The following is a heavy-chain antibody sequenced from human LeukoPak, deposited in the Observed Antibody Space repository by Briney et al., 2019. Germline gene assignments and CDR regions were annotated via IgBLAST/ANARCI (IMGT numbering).Heavy chain of an antibody. Sequence: GGSLRLSCAASGFTFNSYSMNWVRQAPGKGLEWVSSISSSSSYIYYADSVKGRFTISRDNAKNSLYLQMNSLRAEDTAVYYCAVWGTTHNWFDPWGQGTLVTVSS. J-gene: IGHJ5*02. D-gene: IGHD2/OR15-2a*01. CDR3: AVWGTTHNWFDP. V-gene: IGHV3-21*01. CDR1: GFTFNSYS. CDR2: ISSSSSYI.